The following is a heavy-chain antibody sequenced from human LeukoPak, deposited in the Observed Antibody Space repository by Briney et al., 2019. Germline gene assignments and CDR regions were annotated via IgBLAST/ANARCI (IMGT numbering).Heavy chain of an antibody. D-gene: IGHD3-22*01. J-gene: IGHJ3*02. CDR3: ATTYYYDRWGRAFDI. CDR2: INPSGGST. V-gene: IGHV1-46*01. Sequence: ASVKVSCKASGYTFTRYHMHWLRQAPGQGLEWMGIINPSGGSTRYAQKFQGRVTITADESTSTAYMELSSLRSEDTAVYYCATTYYYDRWGRAFDIWGQGTMVTVSS. CDR1: GYTFTRYH.